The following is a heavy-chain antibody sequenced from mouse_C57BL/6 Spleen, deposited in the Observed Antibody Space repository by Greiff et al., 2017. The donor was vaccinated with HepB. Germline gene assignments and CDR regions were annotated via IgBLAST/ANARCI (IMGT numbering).Heavy chain of an antibody. V-gene: IGHV6-3*01. J-gene: IGHJ4*01. CDR2: IRLKSDNYAT. CDR1: GFTFSNYW. CDR3: APHYYAMDY. Sequence: EVKLMESGGGLVQPGGSMKLSCVASGFTFSNYWMNWVRQSPEKGLEWVTQIRLKSDNYATHYAESVKGRFTNSRDDSKSSIYLQMNNLRAEDTGIYYCAPHYYAMDYWGQGTSVTVSS.